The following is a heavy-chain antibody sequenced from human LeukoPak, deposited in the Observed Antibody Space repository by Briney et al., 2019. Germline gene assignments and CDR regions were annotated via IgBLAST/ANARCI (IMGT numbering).Heavy chain of an antibody. Sequence: SETLSLTCTVSGGSIRDLDWSWIRQPPGKGLEWIGYVSDSGIISYNPSLKSRVTILIYTSKNQFSLRLTSVTAADTAVYYCARLRSWQLGVDSWGQGTLVTVSS. D-gene: IGHD6-13*01. J-gene: IGHJ4*02. V-gene: IGHV4-59*08. CDR1: GGSIRDLD. CDR3: ARLRSWQLGVDS. CDR2: VSDSGII.